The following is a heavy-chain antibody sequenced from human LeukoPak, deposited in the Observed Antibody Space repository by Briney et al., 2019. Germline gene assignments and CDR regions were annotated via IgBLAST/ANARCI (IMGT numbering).Heavy chain of an antibody. J-gene: IGHJ5*02. CDR2: ISSSGSHT. D-gene: IGHD6-13*01. Sequence: AGGSLRLSCAASGFTFSDYYMTWIRQSPGKGLEWVSYISSSGSHTNYADSVKGRFTISRDNAKNSLYLQMSSLRADDTAVYYCARVGVITAAVTYDLWGQGTQVTVSS. V-gene: IGHV3-11*06. CDR1: GFTFSDYY. CDR3: ARVGVITAAVTYDL.